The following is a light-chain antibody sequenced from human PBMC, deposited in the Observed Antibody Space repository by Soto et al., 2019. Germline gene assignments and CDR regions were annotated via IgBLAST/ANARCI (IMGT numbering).Light chain of an antibody. Sequence: EIVLTQSPATLALSPGERATLSCRASQSAGTNLAWYQQKPGQAPRLLIYGASNRATGIPDRFSGSGSGTDFTLTISRLEPEDFAVYYCQQYASSGTFGQGTKVDIK. CDR1: QSAGTN. J-gene: IGKJ1*01. CDR3: QQYASSGT. CDR2: GAS. V-gene: IGKV3-20*01.